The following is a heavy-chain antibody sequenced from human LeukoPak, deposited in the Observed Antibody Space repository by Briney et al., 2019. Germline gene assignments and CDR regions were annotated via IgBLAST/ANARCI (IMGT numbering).Heavy chain of an antibody. V-gene: IGHV1-18*01. CDR2: ISAYNGNT. J-gene: IGHJ4*02. D-gene: IGHD5-24*01. Sequence: GASVKVSCKASGYTFTSYDINWVRQATGQGLEWMGWISAYNGNTNYAQKLQGRVTMTTDTSTSTAYMELRSLRSDDTAVYYCARGNGYNPAESFDYWGQGTLVTVSS. CDR1: GYTFTSYD. CDR3: ARGNGYNPAESFDY.